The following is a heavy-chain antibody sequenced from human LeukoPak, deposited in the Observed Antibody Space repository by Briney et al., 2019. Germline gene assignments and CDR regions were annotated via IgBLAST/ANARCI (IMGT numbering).Heavy chain of an antibody. D-gene: IGHD6-13*01. J-gene: IGHJ1*01. CDR1: GFTFSSYA. CDR2: TSGSGDKT. V-gene: IGHV3-23*01. Sequence: PGGSLRLSCAASGFTFSSYAMTWVRQAPGRGLEWVSATSGSGDKTYYADSVQGRFTISRDNTKNTLYLQMNSLRPEDTAVYYCAKALSQQLVRYSQAWGQGTLGTVSS. CDR3: AKALSQQLVRYSQA.